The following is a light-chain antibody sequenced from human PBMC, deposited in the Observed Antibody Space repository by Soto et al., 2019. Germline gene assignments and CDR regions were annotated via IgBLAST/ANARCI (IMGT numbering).Light chain of an antibody. CDR3: QQLNSLFT. Sequence: IQLTQSPSSLSASVGDRVTITCRASQGISSYLAWYQQKPGKAPKLLIYAASTLQSGVPSRFSGSGSGTDFTPTLSSLQPEDFATYYCQQLNSLFTFGPGTKVDIK. J-gene: IGKJ3*01. CDR1: QGISSY. V-gene: IGKV1-9*01. CDR2: AAS.